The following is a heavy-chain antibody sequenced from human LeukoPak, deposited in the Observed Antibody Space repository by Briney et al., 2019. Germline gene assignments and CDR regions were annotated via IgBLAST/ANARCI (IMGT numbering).Heavy chain of an antibody. J-gene: IGHJ4*02. V-gene: IGHV1-69*02. CDR2: IIPILGIA. CDR1: GGTISSDT. Sequence: SVKVSCKASGGTISSDTISGVRQAPGQEREGMGRIIPILGIANYAQKFQGRVTITADKSTSTAYMELSSLRSEDTAVYYCASTGSSGWYYFDYWGQGTLVTVSS. CDR3: ASTGSSGWYYFDY. D-gene: IGHD6-19*01.